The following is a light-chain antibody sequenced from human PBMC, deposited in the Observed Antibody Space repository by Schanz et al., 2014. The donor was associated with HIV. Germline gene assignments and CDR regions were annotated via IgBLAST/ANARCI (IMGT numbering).Light chain of an antibody. CDR1: SSNIGSNY. V-gene: IGLV1-47*01. J-gene: IGLJ3*02. Sequence: QSVLTQPPSASGTPGQRVTISCSGSSSNIGSNYVFWYQQLPGTAPNLLISRNNQRPSGVPDRFSGSGSDTSASLAISGLQSEDEADYYCGTWDDSLNGWVFGGGTKLTVL. CDR2: RNN. CDR3: GTWDDSLNGWV.